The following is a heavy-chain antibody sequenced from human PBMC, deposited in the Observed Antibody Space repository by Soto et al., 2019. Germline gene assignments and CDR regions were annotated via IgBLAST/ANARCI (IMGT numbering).Heavy chain of an antibody. CDR2: INSRNGDT. Sequence: ASVKVSCKASGYTFSAHYIHWVRQAPGQGLQWMGWINSRNGDTKYARDFQGSVTLTRDTSINTAYMELRSQTSDDTAIYYCARGTGSSWFDRWGQGTLVTVYS. CDR3: ARGTGSSWFDR. CDR1: GYTFSAHY. V-gene: IGHV1-2*02. D-gene: IGHD3-10*01. J-gene: IGHJ5*02.